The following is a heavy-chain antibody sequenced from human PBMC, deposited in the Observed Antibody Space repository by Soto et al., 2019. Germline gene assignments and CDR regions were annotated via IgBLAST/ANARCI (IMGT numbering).Heavy chain of an antibody. D-gene: IGHD6-13*01. CDR2: MWYDGSNK. J-gene: IGHJ4*02. Sequence: QVHLVESGGGVVQPGRSLRLSCIASGFTFSNYGMHWVRQAPGKGLEWVAAMWYDGSNKHYADSVKGRFTISRDNSKSTVYLQMNSLRAEDTAVYYCARREKEYSSPGDYWGQGTLVTVSS. CDR3: ARREKEYSSPGDY. V-gene: IGHV3-33*01. CDR1: GFTFSNYG.